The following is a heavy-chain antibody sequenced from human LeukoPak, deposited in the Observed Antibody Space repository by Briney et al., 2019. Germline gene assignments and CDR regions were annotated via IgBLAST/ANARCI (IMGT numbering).Heavy chain of an antibody. D-gene: IGHD3-9*01. V-gene: IGHV3-23*01. CDR2: ISNSDGRT. CDR1: GFTFSSYP. Sequence: GGSLRLSCVASGFTFSSYPVCCVRDAPEEGLEWVLVISNSDGRTWYADAVKGGFTISRDNSKNTLSLQMDSRRAEDSAVYYCSPDLRGSDWSFDYWGQGTLVTVSS. CDR3: SPDLRGSDWSFDY. J-gene: IGHJ4*02.